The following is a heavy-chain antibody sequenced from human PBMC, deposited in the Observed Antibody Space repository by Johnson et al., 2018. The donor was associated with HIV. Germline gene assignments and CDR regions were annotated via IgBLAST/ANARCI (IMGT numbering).Heavy chain of an antibody. CDR2: IYSGGTT. CDR1: GFTFSSYA. CDR3: ARDLDPESGAFDI. Sequence: VQLVESGGGLVQPGGSLRLSCAASGFTFSSYAMSWVRQAPGKGLEWVSVIYSGGTTYYADSVKGRFTISRDNSKNTLYLQMNSLRAEDTAVFYCARDLDPESGAFDIWGQGTMVTVSS. J-gene: IGHJ3*02. V-gene: IGHV3-66*01.